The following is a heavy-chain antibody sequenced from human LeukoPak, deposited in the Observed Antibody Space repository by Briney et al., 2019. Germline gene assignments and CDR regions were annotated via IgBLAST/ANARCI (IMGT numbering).Heavy chain of an antibody. CDR3: AKGRWAQYYFDY. V-gene: IGHV3-30*18. CDR1: GFTFSSYG. CDR2: ISYDGSNK. D-gene: IGHD4-23*01. J-gene: IGHJ4*02. Sequence: PGGSLRLSCAASGFTFSSYGMHWVRPAPGKGLEWVAVISYDGSNKYYADSVKGRFTISRDNSKNTLYLQMNSLRAEDTAVYYCAKGRWAQYYFDYWGQGTLVTVSS.